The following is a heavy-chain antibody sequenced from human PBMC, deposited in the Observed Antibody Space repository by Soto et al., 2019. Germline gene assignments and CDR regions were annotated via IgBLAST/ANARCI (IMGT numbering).Heavy chain of an antibody. D-gene: IGHD4-17*01. Sequence: SETLSLTCTVSGGSISSYYWSWIRQPPGKGLEWIGYIYYSGSTNYNPSLKSRVTISVDTSKNQFSLKLSSVTAADTAVYYCARVGERDVSSLPVKNRYYYYYYMDVWRKGTTVTVSS. CDR3: ARVGERDVSSLPVKNRYYYYYYMDV. J-gene: IGHJ6*03. CDR1: GGSISSYY. CDR2: IYYSGST. V-gene: IGHV4-59*01.